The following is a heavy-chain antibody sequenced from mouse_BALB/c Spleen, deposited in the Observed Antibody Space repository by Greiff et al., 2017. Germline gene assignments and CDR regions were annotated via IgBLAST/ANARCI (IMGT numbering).Heavy chain of an antibody. D-gene: IGHD2-4*01. CDR1: GFTFSDYY. Sequence: EVRLVESGGGLVKPGGSLKLSCAASGFTFSDYYMYWVRQTPEKRLEWVATISDGGSYTYYPDSVKGRFTISRDNAKNNLYLQMSSLKSEDTAMYYCARFYDYPSYAMDYWGQGTSVTVSS. CDR3: ARFYDYPSYAMDY. V-gene: IGHV5-4*02. J-gene: IGHJ4*01. CDR2: ISDGGSYT.